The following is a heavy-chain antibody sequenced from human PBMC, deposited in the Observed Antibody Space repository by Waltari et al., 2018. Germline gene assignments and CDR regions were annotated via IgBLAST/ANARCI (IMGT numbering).Heavy chain of an antibody. Sequence: QVQLVESGGGVVQPGRSLRLSCAASGFTFSSYGMHWVRQAPGTGLGWVAVIWYDGSNKDYADSVKGRFTISRDNSKNTLYLQMNSLRAEDTAVYYCARGFTTLGIVVVPPYTYYFDYWGQGTLVTVSS. J-gene: IGHJ4*02. CDR3: ARGFTTLGIVVVPPYTYYFDY. V-gene: IGHV3-33*01. CDR1: GFTFSSYG. D-gene: IGHD2-2*01. CDR2: IWYDGSNK.